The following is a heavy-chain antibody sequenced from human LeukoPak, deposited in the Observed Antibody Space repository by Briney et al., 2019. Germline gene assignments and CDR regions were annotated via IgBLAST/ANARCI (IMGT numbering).Heavy chain of an antibody. CDR1: GFTFTNHI. CDR3: VRERQETIVHTRAFDF. Sequence: GGSLRLSCAASGFTFTNHIMHWVRQAPGKGLEWVASIATDGSQTFYRGSVKGRFTISRDNSENKLYLQMNSLRAEDTAVYFCVRERQETIVHTRAFDFWGQGTMLSVSS. V-gene: IGHV3-30-3*01. J-gene: IGHJ3*01. D-gene: IGHD2-2*01. CDR2: IATDGSQT.